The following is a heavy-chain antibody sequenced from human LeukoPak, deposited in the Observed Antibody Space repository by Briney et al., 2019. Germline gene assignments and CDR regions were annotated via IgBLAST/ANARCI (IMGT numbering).Heavy chain of an antibody. CDR1: GFTFSSYA. CDR2: ISYDGSNK. J-gene: IGHJ6*02. V-gene: IGHV3-30-3*02. CDR3: AKSIAAAGLGPYYYGMDV. Sequence: PGGSLRLSCAASGFTFSSYAMHWVRQAPGKGLEWVAVISYDGSNKYYADSVKGRFTISRDNSKNTLYLQMNSLRAEDTAVYYCAKSIAAAGLGPYYYGMDVWGQGTTVTVSS. D-gene: IGHD6-13*01.